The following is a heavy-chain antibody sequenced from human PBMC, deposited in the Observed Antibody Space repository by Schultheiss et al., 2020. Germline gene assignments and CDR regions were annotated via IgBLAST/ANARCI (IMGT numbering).Heavy chain of an antibody. D-gene: IGHD6-19*01. Sequence: SETLSLTCAVYGGSFSGYYWSWIRQPPGKGLEWIGYIYYSGSTNYNPSLKSRVTISVDTSKNQFSLRLSSVTAADTAVYYCAKDLWIAVAGTWFDPWGQGTLVTVSS. CDR1: GGSFSGYY. CDR2: IYYSGST. J-gene: IGHJ5*02. CDR3: AKDLWIAVAGTWFDP. V-gene: IGHV4-59*01.